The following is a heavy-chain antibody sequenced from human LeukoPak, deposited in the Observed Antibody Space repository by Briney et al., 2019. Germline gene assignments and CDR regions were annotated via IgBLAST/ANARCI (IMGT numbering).Heavy chain of an antibody. D-gene: IGHD2-2*01. Sequence: GASVKVSCKASGYTFTSYGISWVRQAPGQGLEWMGWISAYNGNTNYAQKLQGRVTMTTDTSTSTAYMELRSLRSDDTAVYYCARGKPQIVVVPAAMFEFDYWGQGTLVTVSS. CDR2: ISAYNGNT. CDR3: ARGKPQIVVVPAAMFEFDY. J-gene: IGHJ4*02. V-gene: IGHV1-18*01. CDR1: GYTFTSYG.